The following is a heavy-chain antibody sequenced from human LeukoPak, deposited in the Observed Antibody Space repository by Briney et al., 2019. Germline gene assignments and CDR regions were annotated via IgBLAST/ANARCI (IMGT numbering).Heavy chain of an antibody. Sequence: SETLSLTCTVSGGSISSYYWSWIRQPAGKGLEWVGRIYTSGTTNYNPSLKSRVTISLDTSKNQFSLNLSSVTAADTAIYYCARLFDSWGQGTLVTVSS. CDR1: GGSISSYY. J-gene: IGHJ4*02. V-gene: IGHV4-4*07. CDR3: ARLFDS. CDR2: IYTSGTT.